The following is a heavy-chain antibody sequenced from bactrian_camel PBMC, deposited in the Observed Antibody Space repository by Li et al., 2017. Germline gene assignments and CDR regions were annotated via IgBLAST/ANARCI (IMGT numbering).Heavy chain of an antibody. D-gene: IGHD1*01. V-gene: IGHV3S53*01. CDR2: IDADGTT. CDR1: GYTYSRVC. J-gene: IGHJ4*01. CDR3: KTRLTLRADVSCRGRYAPDY. Sequence: HVQLVESGGGSVQAGGSLRLSCAASGYTYSRVCMGWFRQAPGKEREGVAYIDADGTTTYTASVKGRFTISRDNAENTVYLQMNTLKPEDTAVYYCKTRLTLRADVSCRGRYAPDYWGQGTQVTVS.